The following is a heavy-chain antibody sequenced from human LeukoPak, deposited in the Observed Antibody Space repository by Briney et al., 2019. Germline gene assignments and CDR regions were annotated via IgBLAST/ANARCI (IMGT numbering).Heavy chain of an antibody. V-gene: IGHV4-30-2*01. J-gene: IGHJ3*02. Sequence: PSETLSLTCAVSGGSISSGGYSWSWIRQPLGKGLEWIGYIYHSGSTYYNPSLKSRVTISVDRSKNQFSLKLSSVTAADTAVYYCARGSRRVLEAFDIWGQGTMVTVSS. CDR1: GGSISSGGYS. D-gene: IGHD1-1*01. CDR3: ARGSRRVLEAFDI. CDR2: IYHSGST.